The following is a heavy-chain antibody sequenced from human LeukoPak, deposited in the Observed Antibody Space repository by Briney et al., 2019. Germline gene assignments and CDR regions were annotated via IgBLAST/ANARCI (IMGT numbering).Heavy chain of an antibody. V-gene: IGHV4-59*08. Sequence: SETLFLTCTVSSESMSGFYWNWIRQPPGKGLEWIGYMHYTGSTNYNPSLKSRVTISIDTSKNQFSLNLSSVTASDTAVYYCARHQWVPAFDIWGQGTMVTVSS. CDR3: ARHQWVPAFDI. J-gene: IGHJ3*02. CDR1: SESMSGFY. D-gene: IGHD1-26*01. CDR2: MHYTGST.